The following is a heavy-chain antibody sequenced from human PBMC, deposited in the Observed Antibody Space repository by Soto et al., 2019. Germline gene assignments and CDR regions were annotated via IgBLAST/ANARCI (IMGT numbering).Heavy chain of an antibody. Sequence: EVQLLESGGGLVQPGGSLRLSCAASGFTFSSYGMSWVRQVPGKGLEWVSFISGGGGSTSYADSVKGRFTISRDNSKNTLYLQMNSLRAEDTAIYYCAKRGGDSGWGDFDSWGQGTLVTVSS. D-gene: IGHD6-19*01. J-gene: IGHJ4*02. CDR3: AKRGGDSGWGDFDS. CDR2: ISGGGGST. CDR1: GFTFSSYG. V-gene: IGHV3-23*01.